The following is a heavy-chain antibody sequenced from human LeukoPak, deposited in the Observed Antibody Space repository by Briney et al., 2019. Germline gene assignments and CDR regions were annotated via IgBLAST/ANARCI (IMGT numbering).Heavy chain of an antibody. CDR2: IYHSGST. V-gene: IGHV4-38-2*02. CDR3: ARDWEGAFDI. Sequence: SETLSLTCTVSGYSISSGYYWGWIRQPPGKGLEWIGSIYHSGSTYYNPSLKSRVTISVDTSKNQFSLKLSSVTAADTAVYYCARDWEGAFDIWGQGTMVTVSS. CDR1: GYSISSGYY. J-gene: IGHJ3*02. D-gene: IGHD1-26*01.